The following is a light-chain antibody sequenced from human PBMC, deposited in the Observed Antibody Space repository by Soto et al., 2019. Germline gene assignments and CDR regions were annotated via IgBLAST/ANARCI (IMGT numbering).Light chain of an antibody. CDR1: QSVSSN. CDR2: DAS. J-gene: IGKJ1*01. CDR3: QQYNKWPRT. Sequence: EILMTQSPATRSGSPGERATLSCRASQSVSSNLAWYQQKPGQAPRLLIYDASTRATGIPARFSGSGSGTEFTLTISSLQSEDFAVYYCQQYNKWPRTFGQGTKVDIK. V-gene: IGKV3-15*01.